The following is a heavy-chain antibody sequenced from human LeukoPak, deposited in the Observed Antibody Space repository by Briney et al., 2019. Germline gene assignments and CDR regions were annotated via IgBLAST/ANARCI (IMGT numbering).Heavy chain of an antibody. J-gene: IGHJ4*02. D-gene: IGHD5-18*01. CDR3: ARGAGTAMVTS. CDR2: INHSGST. CDR1: GGSFSGYY. Sequence: SETLSLTCAVYGGSFSGYYWSWIPQPPGKGLEWIGEINHSGSTNYNPSLKSRVTISVDTSKNQFSLKLSSVTAADTAVYYCARGAGTAMVTSWGQGTPVTVSS. V-gene: IGHV4-34*01.